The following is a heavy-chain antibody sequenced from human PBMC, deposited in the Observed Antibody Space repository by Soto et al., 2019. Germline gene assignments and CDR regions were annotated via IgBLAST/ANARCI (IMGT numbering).Heavy chain of an antibody. CDR2: IYYRGST. V-gene: IGHV4-59*01. CDR1: GGSISSNY. CDR3: ARDGREASGMDV. D-gene: IGHD1-26*01. J-gene: IGHJ6*02. Sequence: ETLSLTCTVSGGSISSNYWSWVRQAPGKGLEWIGHIYYRGSTTYNPSLRSRSTISVDTSNNQFSLKLNSVTTADTAVYYCARDGREASGMDVWGQGTKVTVSS.